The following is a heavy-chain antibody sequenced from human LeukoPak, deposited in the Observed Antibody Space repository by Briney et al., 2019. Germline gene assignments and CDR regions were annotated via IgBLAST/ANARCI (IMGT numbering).Heavy chain of an antibody. J-gene: IGHJ4*02. CDR3: AEESGKFDE. V-gene: IGHV3-43*02. CDR1: GLPISDFA. Sequence: PGGPLRLSCGASGLPISDFAMQGVPPAPGKGLEWVTLISGGSVSTFYADSVKGRFSKSRDNSKNSLYMEMTSLRTEDAASYYCAEESGKFDEWGQGTPVAVSS. CDR2: ISGGSVST. D-gene: IGHD3-16*01.